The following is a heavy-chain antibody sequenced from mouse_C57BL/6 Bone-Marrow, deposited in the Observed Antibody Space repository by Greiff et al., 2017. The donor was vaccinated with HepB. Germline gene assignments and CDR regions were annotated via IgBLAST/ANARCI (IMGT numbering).Heavy chain of an antibody. V-gene: IGHV1-63*01. CDR1: GYTFTNYW. Sequence: VQGVESGAELVRPGTSVKMSCKASGYTFTNYWIGWAKQRPGHGLEWIGDIYPGGGYTNYNEKFKVKATLTADKSSSTAYMQFSSLTSEDSAIYYCAREHYGYAMDYWGQGTSVTVSS. CDR3: AREHYGYAMDY. D-gene: IGHD1-1*02. CDR2: IYPGGGYT. J-gene: IGHJ4*01.